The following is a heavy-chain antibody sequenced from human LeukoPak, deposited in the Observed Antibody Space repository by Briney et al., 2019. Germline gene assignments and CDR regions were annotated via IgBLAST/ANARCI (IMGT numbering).Heavy chain of an antibody. CDR3: ARGLASTNYGSGSYYVY. V-gene: IGHV1-69*13. Sequence: SVKVSCKASGYTFINYGITWVRQAPGQGLEWMGGIIPIFGTANYAQKFQGRVTITADESTSTAYMELSSLRSEDTAVYYCARGLASTNYGSGSYYVYWGQGTLVTVSS. CDR1: GYTFINYG. CDR2: IIPIFGTA. D-gene: IGHD3-10*01. J-gene: IGHJ4*02.